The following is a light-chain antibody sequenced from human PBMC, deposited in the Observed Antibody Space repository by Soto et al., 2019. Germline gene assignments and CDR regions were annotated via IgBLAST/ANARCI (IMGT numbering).Light chain of an antibody. CDR3: SSYTSSSTYV. J-gene: IGLJ1*01. CDR2: DVS. Sequence: QSVLTQPASVSGSPGQSITISCTGTSSDVGGYHYVSWYQQYPGKAPKVMIYDVSNRPSGVSNRFSGSKSGTTASLTISGLQAEDEADYYRSSYTSSSTYVFGTGTKVT. CDR1: SSDVGGYHY. V-gene: IGLV2-14*01.